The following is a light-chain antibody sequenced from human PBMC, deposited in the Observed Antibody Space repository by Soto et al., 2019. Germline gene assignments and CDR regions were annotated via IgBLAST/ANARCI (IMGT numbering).Light chain of an antibody. CDR1: QSVGSN. J-gene: IGKJ5*01. CDR3: QQYSNWPPIT. V-gene: IGKV3-15*01. Sequence: EILLTQSPATLPVSPGERATLSCRASQSVGSNLAWFQQKPGQAPRLLIYGSSTRATGVPARCSGSGSGADFTLTISNLQSEDFAVYYCQQYSNWPPITFGQGARLEIK. CDR2: GSS.